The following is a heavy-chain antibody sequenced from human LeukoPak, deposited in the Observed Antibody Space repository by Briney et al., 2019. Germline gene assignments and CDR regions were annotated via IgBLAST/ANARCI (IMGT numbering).Heavy chain of an antibody. CDR1: GDSVSSNSAT. CDR2: TYYRFKWKN. Sequence: SQTLSLTCVISGDSVSSNSATWNWIRQSPSRGLEWLGRTYYRFKWKNDYAVSVKSRVTINPDTSKNQFSLHLNSVTPEDTAVYYCARDWYCSSAGCLFDHWGQGTLVTVSS. V-gene: IGHV6-1*01. J-gene: IGHJ4*02. CDR3: ARDWYCSSAGCLFDH. D-gene: IGHD2-2*01.